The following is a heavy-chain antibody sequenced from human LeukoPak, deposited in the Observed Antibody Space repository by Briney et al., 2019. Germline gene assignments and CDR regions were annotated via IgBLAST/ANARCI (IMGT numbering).Heavy chain of an antibody. CDR2: ISYDGSNK. V-gene: IGHV3-30*18. Sequence: GGSLRLSCAASGFTFSSYGMHWVRQAPGKGLEWVAVISYDGSNKYYADSVKGRFTISRDNSKNTLYLQMNSLRAEDTAVYYCAKGEIWGSYRSVELDYWGQGTLVTVSS. J-gene: IGHJ4*02. CDR1: GFTFSSYG. D-gene: IGHD3-16*02. CDR3: AKGEIWGSYRSVELDY.